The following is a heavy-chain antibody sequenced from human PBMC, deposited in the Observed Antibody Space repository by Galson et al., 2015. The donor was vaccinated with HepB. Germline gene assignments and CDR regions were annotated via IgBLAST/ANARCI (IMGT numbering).Heavy chain of an antibody. Sequence: SLRLSCAASGFTFSSYGMYWVRQAPGKGLEWVSYISSSSSTIYYADSVKGRFTISRDNAKNSLYLQMNSLRAEDTAVYYCARLDYDFWSGYYDYWGQGTLVTVSS. V-gene: IGHV3-48*01. CDR2: ISSSSSTI. D-gene: IGHD3-3*01. CDR3: ARLDYDFWSGYYDY. J-gene: IGHJ4*02. CDR1: GFTFSSYG.